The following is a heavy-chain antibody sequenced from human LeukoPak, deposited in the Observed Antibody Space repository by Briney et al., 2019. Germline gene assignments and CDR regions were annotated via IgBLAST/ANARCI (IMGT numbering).Heavy chain of an antibody. CDR1: GFTFSYYG. V-gene: IGHV3-30*03. CDR2: ISYDGSNK. Sequence: AGRSLRLSCAASGFTFSYYGMHWVRQAPGKGLEWVAVISYDGSNKYYAESVKGRFTISRDNSKNTLYLQMNSLRAEDTAVYYCASSWAYFDSWGQGTLVTVSS. D-gene: IGHD6-13*01. CDR3: ASSWAYFDS. J-gene: IGHJ4*02.